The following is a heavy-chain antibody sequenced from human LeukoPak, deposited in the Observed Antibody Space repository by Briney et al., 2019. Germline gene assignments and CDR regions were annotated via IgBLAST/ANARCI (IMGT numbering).Heavy chain of an antibody. Sequence: ASVKVSCKASGYTFTSYGISWVRQAPGQGLEWMGWISAYNGNTNYAQKLQGRVTMTTDTSTSTAYMELRSLRSDDTAVYYCARGVDYDFWSGYYREYFDYWGQGTLVTVSS. V-gene: IGHV1-18*01. CDR2: ISAYNGNT. CDR3: ARGVDYDFWSGYYREYFDY. CDR1: GYTFTSYG. D-gene: IGHD3-3*01. J-gene: IGHJ4*02.